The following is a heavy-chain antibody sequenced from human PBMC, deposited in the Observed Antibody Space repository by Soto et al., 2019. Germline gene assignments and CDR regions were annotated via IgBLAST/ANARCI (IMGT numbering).Heavy chain of an antibody. CDR1: GFTFSSYA. CDR3: AKSLVVVPAPYYMDV. V-gene: IGHV3-23*01. D-gene: IGHD2-2*01. CDR2: ISGSGGST. J-gene: IGHJ6*03. Sequence: EVQLLESGGGLVQPGGSLRLSCAASGFTFSSYAMRWVRQAPGKGLEWVSAISGSGGSTYYADSVKGRFTISRDNSKNTLYLQMNSLRAEDTAVYYCAKSLVVVPAPYYMDVWGKGTTVTVSS.